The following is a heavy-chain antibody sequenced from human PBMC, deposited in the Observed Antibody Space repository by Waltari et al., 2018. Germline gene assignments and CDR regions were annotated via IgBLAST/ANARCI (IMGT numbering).Heavy chain of an antibody. CDR1: GFSLSLYG. V-gene: IGHV3-30*18. CDR3: AKDAFGNTYMDH. CDR2: LWFEGGDE. Sequence: QLQLVESGGGVVQPGKSLRLSCAASGFSLSLYGMPWVRQAPGRGLEWVALLWFEGGDEYYADSVRGRYTISRDNSKNILYLHMDSLRVDDTAVYYCAKDAFGNTYMDHWGQGTLVTVSS. D-gene: IGHD3-16*01. J-gene: IGHJ4*02.